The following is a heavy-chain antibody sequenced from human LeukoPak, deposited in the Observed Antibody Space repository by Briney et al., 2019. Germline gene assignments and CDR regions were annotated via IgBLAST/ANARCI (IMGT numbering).Heavy chain of an antibody. CDR1: GGSFSGYY. J-gene: IGHJ4*02. CDR3: ATRIRYFDWLLKGALDY. D-gene: IGHD3-9*01. Sequence: SENLSLTCAVYGGSFSGYYWSWIRQPPGKGLEWIGEINHNGSTNYNPSLKSRVTISVDTSKNQFSLKLSSVTAADTAVYYCATRIRYFDWLLKGALDYWGQGTLVTVSS. V-gene: IGHV4-34*01. CDR2: INHNGST.